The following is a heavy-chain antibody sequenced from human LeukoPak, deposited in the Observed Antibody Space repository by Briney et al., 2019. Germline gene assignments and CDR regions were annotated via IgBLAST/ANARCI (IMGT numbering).Heavy chain of an antibody. Sequence: GGSLRLSCAASGFTFSSYAMHWVRRASGKGLEWVAAISYDGGNKKYADSVKGRFTISRDNSKNTLYLQMNSLRSDDTAVYYCARGVRIAVAGYIDCWGQGTLVTVSS. J-gene: IGHJ4*02. D-gene: IGHD6-19*01. V-gene: IGHV3-30*04. CDR2: ISYDGGNK. CDR3: ARGVRIAVAGYIDC. CDR1: GFTFSSYA.